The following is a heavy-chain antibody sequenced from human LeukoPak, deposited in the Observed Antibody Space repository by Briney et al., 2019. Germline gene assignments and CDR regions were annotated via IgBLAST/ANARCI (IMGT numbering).Heavy chain of an antibody. D-gene: IGHD2-15*01. CDR1: GGSISSYY. CDR2: IYTSGST. V-gene: IGHV4-4*07. CDR3: AKYSGYCSGGSCYPFDP. Sequence: SETLSLTCTVSGGSISSYYWSWIRQPAGKGLEWIGRIYTSGSTNYNPSLKSRVTMSVDTSKNQFSLKLSSVTAADTAVYYCAKYSGYCSGGSCYPFDPWGQGTLVTVSS. J-gene: IGHJ5*02.